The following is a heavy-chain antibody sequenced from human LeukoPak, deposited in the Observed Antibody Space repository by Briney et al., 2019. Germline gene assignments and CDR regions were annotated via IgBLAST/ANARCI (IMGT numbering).Heavy chain of an antibody. D-gene: IGHD4-17*01. V-gene: IGHV3-30*03. CDR1: GFTFSSYG. J-gene: IGHJ4*02. CDR3: VRGSYGAYDY. CDR2: ISYDGSNK. Sequence: GGSLRLSCAASGFTFSSYGMHWVRQAPGKGLEWVAVISYDGSNKYYADSVKGRFTISRDNSKNTLYLQMNSLRAEDTAVYYCVRGSYGAYDYWGQGSLVTVSS.